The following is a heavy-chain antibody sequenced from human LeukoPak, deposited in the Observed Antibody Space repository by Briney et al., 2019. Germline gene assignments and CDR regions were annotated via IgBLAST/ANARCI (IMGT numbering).Heavy chain of an antibody. V-gene: IGHV5-51*01. J-gene: IGHJ4*02. CDR2: IYPGDSDT. D-gene: IGHD4-23*01. CDR3: ARLHGGNSGYFDY. Sequence: GESLQVSCQGSGSSFASYWIGWVRQLPGKGLEWMGIIYPGDSDTRYSPSFQGQVTISADKSISTAYLQWSSLKASDTAMYYCARLHGGNSGYFDYWGQGTLVTVSS. CDR1: GSSFASYW.